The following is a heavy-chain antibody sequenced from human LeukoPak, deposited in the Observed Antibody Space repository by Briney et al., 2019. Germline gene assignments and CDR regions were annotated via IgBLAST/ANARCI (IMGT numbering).Heavy chain of an antibody. CDR2: ISAYNGNT. D-gene: IGHD2-15*01. J-gene: IGHJ4*02. V-gene: IGHV1-18*01. Sequence: GASVKVSCKASGYTFSSYGISWVRQAPGQGLEWLEYISAYNGNTNYAQKVQGRITMTTDTSTSTAYMEMRSLRSDDTAVYYCARDCSGSSCYWIHWGQGTLVTVSS. CDR1: GYTFSSYG. CDR3: ARDCSGSSCYWIH.